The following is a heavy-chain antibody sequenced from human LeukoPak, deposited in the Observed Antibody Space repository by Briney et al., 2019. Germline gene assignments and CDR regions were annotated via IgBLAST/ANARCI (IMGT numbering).Heavy chain of an antibody. CDR3: TKNPISRTTVITFDY. J-gene: IGHJ4*02. CDR2: ISGSGAST. Sequence: TGGSLRLSCAASGFTFNSYNMNWVRQAPGKGLEWVSTISGSGASTYYADSVKGRLTISRDSSKNTLYLQMNSLRAEDTAVYHCTKNPISRTTVITFDYWGQGTLVTVSS. D-gene: IGHD4-17*01. V-gene: IGHV3-23*01. CDR1: GFTFNSYN.